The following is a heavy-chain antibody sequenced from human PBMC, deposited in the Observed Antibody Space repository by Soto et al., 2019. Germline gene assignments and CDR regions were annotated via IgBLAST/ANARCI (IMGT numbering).Heavy chain of an antibody. D-gene: IGHD3-3*01. J-gene: IGHJ4*02. CDR2: IYYSGST. Sequence: TLSLTFNVTSAPIISFNYSWSGIRQPPGKGLEWIGYIYYSGSTYYNPSLKSRVTISVDTSKNQFSRERSSVNAADTAVYDVARDGRVVDYWGQETLVRVSS. V-gene: IGHV4-30-4*01. CDR1: SAPIISFNYS. CDR3: ARDGRVVDY.